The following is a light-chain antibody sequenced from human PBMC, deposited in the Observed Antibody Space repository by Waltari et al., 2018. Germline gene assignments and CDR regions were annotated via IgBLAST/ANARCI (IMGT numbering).Light chain of an antibody. V-gene: IGLV3-1*01. CDR1: KLVDKY. J-gene: IGLJ3*02. CDR2: QDG. CDR3: QARDSGTAV. Sequence: SSDLTQTPSTSVSPGPTAIITCSGDKLVDKYVCWYQQKSGQSPALLIYQDGRRPPGITERFSGANSGNTATLTISGTLIMDEAVYYCQARDSGTAVFGGGTRLTVL.